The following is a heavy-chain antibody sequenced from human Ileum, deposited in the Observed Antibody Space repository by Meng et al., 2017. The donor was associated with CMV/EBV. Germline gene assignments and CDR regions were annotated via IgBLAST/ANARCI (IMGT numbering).Heavy chain of an antibody. D-gene: IGHD6-19*01. Sequence: GGSLRLSCAASGFRVGFNYMSWVRQAPGKRLEWVSVMYNDGRTYYADSVEGRFTISRDSAKNTLYLQMNSLRADDTAVYYCASSSGWYEPTPHWGQGTRVTGAS. V-gene: IGHV3-53*01. CDR1: GFRVGFNY. CDR2: MYNDGRT. CDR3: ASSSGWYEPTPH. J-gene: IGHJ4*02.